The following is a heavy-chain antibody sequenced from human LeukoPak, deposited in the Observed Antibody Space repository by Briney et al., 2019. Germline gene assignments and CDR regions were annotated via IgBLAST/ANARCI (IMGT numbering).Heavy chain of an antibody. Sequence: GGSLRLSCAASGFTFSSYNMNWVRQAPGKGLEWASYISSSSSTIYYAASVKGRFTISRDNAKNSLYLQMNSLRAEDTAVYYCASFSTTGTVFPYWGQGTLVTVSS. V-gene: IGHV3-48*01. CDR2: ISSSSSTI. CDR3: ASFSTTGTVFPY. CDR1: GFTFSSYN. D-gene: IGHD1-1*01. J-gene: IGHJ4*02.